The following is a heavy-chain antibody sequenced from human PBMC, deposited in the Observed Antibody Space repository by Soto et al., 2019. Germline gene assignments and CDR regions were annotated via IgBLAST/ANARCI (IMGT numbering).Heavy chain of an antibody. Sequence: QVQLVESGGGVVQPGRSLRLSCAASGFTFSSYGMHWVRQAPGKGLEWVAVIWYDGSNKYYADSVKGRFTISRDNSKNTMYLQMNSLRAEDTAVYYCARDGTYYYGSGSPSRQEAFDIWGQGTMVTVSS. CDR1: GFTFSSYG. V-gene: IGHV3-33*01. CDR2: IWYDGSNK. CDR3: ARDGTYYYGSGSPSRQEAFDI. D-gene: IGHD3-10*01. J-gene: IGHJ3*02.